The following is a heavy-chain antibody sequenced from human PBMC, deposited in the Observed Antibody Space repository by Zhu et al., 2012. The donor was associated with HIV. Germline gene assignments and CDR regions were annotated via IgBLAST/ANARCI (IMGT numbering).Heavy chain of an antibody. D-gene: IGHD6-13*01. CDR3: ARRGYSSSLGFFDY. J-gene: IGHJ4*02. V-gene: IGHV4-38-2*01. Sequence: QVQLQESGPGLVKPSETLSLTCAVSGYSISSGYYWGWIRQPPGKGLEWIGSIYHSGSTYYNPSLKSRVTISVDTSKNQFSLKLSSVTAADTAVYYCARRGYSSSLGFFDYWGQGTLVTVSS. CDR2: IYHSGST. CDR1: GYSISSGYY.